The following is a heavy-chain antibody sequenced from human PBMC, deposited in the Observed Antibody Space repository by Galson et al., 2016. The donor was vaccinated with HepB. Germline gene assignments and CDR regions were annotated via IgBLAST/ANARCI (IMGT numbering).Heavy chain of an antibody. Sequence: SLRLSCAASGFTFSSYALSWVRQAPGKGLEWVSVISGSGGTTYYADSVKGRFTISRDNSKNALYLQMNSLRADDTAVFYCAKEPNYDFWVGHPFDYWGQGTLSPSPQ. CDR3: AKEPNYDFWVGHPFDY. V-gene: IGHV3-23*01. J-gene: IGHJ4*02. D-gene: IGHD3-3*01. CDR2: ISGSGGTT. CDR1: GFTFSSYA.